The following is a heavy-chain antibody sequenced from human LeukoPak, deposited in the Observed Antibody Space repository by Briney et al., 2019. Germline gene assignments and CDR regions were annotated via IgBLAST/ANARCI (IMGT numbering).Heavy chain of an antibody. V-gene: IGHV1-18*04. D-gene: IGHD4-17*01. CDR2: ISAYNGNT. CDR1: GYTFTSYG. CDR3: ARDLWMTTVTPFDY. J-gene: IGHJ4*02. Sequence: ASVKVSCKASGYTFTSYGISWVRQASGQGLEWMGWISAYNGNTNYAQKLQGRVTMTTDTSTSTAYMELRSLRSDDTAVYYCARDLWMTTVTPFDYWGQGTLVTVSS.